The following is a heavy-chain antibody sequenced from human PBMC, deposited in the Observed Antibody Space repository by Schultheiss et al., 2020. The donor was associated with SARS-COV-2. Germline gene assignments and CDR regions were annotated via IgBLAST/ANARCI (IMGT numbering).Heavy chain of an antibody. V-gene: IGHV4-4*02. Sequence: SETLSLTCAVSGGSISSSNWWSWVRQPPGKGLEWIGYIYYSGSTYYNPSLKSRVTISVDTSKNQFSLKLSSVTAADTAVYYCARQGFLEWLLYRSYFDYWGQGTLVTVSS. D-gene: IGHD3-3*01. CDR3: ARQGFLEWLLYRSYFDY. CDR1: GGSISSSNW. J-gene: IGHJ4*02. CDR2: IYYSGST.